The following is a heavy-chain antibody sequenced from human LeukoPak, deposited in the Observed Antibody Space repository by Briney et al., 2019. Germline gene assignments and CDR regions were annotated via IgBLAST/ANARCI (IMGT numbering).Heavy chain of an antibody. CDR3: ARVGPHYYDSSGYYYLFDY. Sequence: SVKVSCKASGGTFSSYAFSWVRQAPGQGLEWMGRIIPMFGTANYAQKFQGRVTITADESTSTAYMELSSLRSEDTAVYYCARVGPHYYDSSGYYYLFDYWGQGTLVTVSS. J-gene: IGHJ4*02. CDR2: IIPMFGTA. D-gene: IGHD3-22*01. V-gene: IGHV1-69*13. CDR1: GGTFSSYA.